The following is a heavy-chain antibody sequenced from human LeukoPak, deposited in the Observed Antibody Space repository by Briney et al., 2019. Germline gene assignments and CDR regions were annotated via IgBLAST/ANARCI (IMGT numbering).Heavy chain of an antibody. D-gene: IGHD3-16*02. Sequence: GGSLRLSCGVSGITLSNYGMSWVRQAPGKGLEWVAGLSGSAGGTNYADSVKGRFTISRDNSKNTLFLQMDRLRAEDTAVYFCAKRGVVVRVFLVGFHKEAYYFDSWGQGAQVTVSS. CDR3: AKRGVVVRVFLVGFHKEAYYFDS. V-gene: IGHV3-23*01. CDR1: GITLSNYG. CDR2: LSGSAGGT. J-gene: IGHJ4*02.